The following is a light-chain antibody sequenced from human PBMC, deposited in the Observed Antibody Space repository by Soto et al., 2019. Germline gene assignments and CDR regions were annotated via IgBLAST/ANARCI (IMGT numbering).Light chain of an antibody. CDR2: DVS. CDR3: SSYTSSSTGV. CDR1: SSDVGGYNF. V-gene: IGLV2-14*01. J-gene: IGLJ1*01. Sequence: QSALTQPASVSGSPGQSITISCTGTSSDVGGYNFVSWYQQHPGKAPKLVIYDVSNRPLGVSNRFSGSKSGNTASLTISGLQAEDEADYYCSSYTSSSTGVFGTGTKLTVL.